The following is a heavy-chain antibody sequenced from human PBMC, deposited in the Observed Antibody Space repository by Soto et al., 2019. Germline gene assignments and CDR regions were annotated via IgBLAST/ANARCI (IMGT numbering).Heavy chain of an antibody. CDR3: ARGHYDFWSGYQYYYYYYMDV. CDR1: GGSFSGYY. Sequence: QVQLQQWGAGLLKPSETLSLTCAVYGGSFSGYYWSWIRQPPGKGLEWIGEINHSGSTNYNPSLKSRVTISVDTSKNQFSLQLSSVTAADTAVYYCARGHYDFWSGYQYYYYYYMDVWGKGTTVTVSS. CDR2: INHSGST. D-gene: IGHD3-3*01. J-gene: IGHJ6*03. V-gene: IGHV4-34*01.